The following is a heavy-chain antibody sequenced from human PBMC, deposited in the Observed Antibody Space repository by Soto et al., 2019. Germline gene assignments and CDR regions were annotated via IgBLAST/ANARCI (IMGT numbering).Heavy chain of an antibody. Sequence: GGSLRLSCAASGFTFSSYWMHWVRQAPGKGLVWVSRINSDGSSTSYADSVKGRFAISRDNAKNTLYLQMNSLRAEDTAVYYCARAIPGPFWSSYPSYYYGMDVWGQGTTVTVSS. CDR1: GFTFSSYW. V-gene: IGHV3-74*01. CDR2: INSDGSST. D-gene: IGHD3-3*01. J-gene: IGHJ6*02. CDR3: ARAIPGPFWSSYPSYYYGMDV.